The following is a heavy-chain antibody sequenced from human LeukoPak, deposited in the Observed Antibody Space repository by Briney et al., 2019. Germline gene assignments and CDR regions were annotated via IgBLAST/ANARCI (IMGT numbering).Heavy chain of an antibody. J-gene: IGHJ3*02. CDR2: INWNGGST. Sequence: PGGSLRLSCAASGFTFDDYGMSWVRQAPGKGLEWVSGINWNGGSTGYADSVKGRFTISRDNAKNSLYLQMNSLRAEDTALYYCARAYYYDSSGYYYLGNDAFDIWGQGTMVTVSS. D-gene: IGHD3-22*01. CDR1: GFTFDDYG. CDR3: ARAYYYDSSGYYYLGNDAFDI. V-gene: IGHV3-20*04.